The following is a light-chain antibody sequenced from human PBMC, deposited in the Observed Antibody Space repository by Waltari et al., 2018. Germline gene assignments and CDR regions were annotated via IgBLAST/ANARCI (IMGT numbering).Light chain of an antibody. CDR2: ASS. CDR3: QKYNSAPLT. J-gene: IGKJ1*01. CDR1: QGISNN. Sequence: DIQMTQSPSPLSASVGDRVTITCRASQGISNNLAWYQQKPGKVPKLLIYASSTLQSGVPSRFSGSGSATDFTLTISSLQPEDVATYYCQKYNSAPLTFGQGTKVEIK. V-gene: IGKV1-27*01.